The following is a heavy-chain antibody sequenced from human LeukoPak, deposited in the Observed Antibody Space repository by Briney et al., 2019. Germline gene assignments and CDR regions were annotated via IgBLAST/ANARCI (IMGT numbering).Heavy chain of an antibody. CDR1: GFTFSSYA. D-gene: IGHD2-15*01. V-gene: IGHV3-23*01. CDR2: ISGSGGST. Sequence: GGSLRLSCAASGFTFSSYAMSWVRQAPGKGLEWVSAISGSGGSTYYADSVKGRFTISRDNSKNTLYLQMNNLGAEDTAIYYCARVGSRYCSGANCYDGFWGQGTLVSVSS. CDR3: ARVGSRYCSGANCYDGF. J-gene: IGHJ4*02.